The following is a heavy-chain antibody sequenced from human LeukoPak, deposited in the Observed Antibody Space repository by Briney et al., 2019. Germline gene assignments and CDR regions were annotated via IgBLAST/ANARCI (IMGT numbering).Heavy chain of an antibody. CDR3: AREVVVVVAAYYYYYYMDV. Sequence: SETLSLTCTVSGGSISSYYWSWIRQPAGKGLEWIGRIYTSGSTNYNPSLKSRVTMSVDTSKNQFSLKLSSVTAADTAVYYCAREVVVVVAAYYYYYYMDVWGKGTTVTISS. V-gene: IGHV4-4*07. D-gene: IGHD2-15*01. CDR2: IYTSGST. J-gene: IGHJ6*03. CDR1: GGSISSYY.